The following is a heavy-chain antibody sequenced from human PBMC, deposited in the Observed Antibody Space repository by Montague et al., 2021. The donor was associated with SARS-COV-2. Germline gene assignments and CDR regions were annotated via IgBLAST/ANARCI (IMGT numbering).Heavy chain of an antibody. Sequence: FPSLSCAASGFTFSSYWMSWVRQAPGKGLEWVANIKQDGSEKYYVDSVKGRFTISRDNAKNSLYLQMNSLRAEDTAVHYCARDSFFVGDSSADYYYGMDVWGQGTTVTVSS. V-gene: IGHV3-7*01. CDR3: ARDSFFVGDSSADYYYGMDV. J-gene: IGHJ6*02. CDR1: GFTFSSYW. CDR2: IKQDGSEK. D-gene: IGHD3-22*01.